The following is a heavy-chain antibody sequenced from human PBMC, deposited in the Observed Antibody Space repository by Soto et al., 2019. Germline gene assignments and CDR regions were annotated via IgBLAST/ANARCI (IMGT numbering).Heavy chain of an antibody. J-gene: IGHJ5*01. CDR1: GFIFSDYY. CDR3: ARVAWRGPVNLGGVIGNWFDS. Sequence: GGSLRLSCEASGFIFSDYYMTWIRQAPGKGLEWLSHISSSGTLIYYGDSVKGRFTISRDNAENSLFLRMDSLRAEDTAVYYCARVAWRGPVNLGGVIGNWFDSWGQGTLVTVSS. D-gene: IGHD3-16*02. CDR2: ISSSGTLI. V-gene: IGHV3-11*01.